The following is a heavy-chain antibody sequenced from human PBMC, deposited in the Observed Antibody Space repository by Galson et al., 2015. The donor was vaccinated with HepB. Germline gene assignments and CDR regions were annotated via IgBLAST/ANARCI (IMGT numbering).Heavy chain of an antibody. CDR1: GFTFSNFA. CDR2: ISYDGSQK. J-gene: IGHJ4*02. Sequence: SLRLSCAASGFTFSNFAIHWVRQAPGKGLEWVAVISYDGSQKYYADSVKGRFTISRDNSKNTLFLQMNSLRVEDMAVYYCARGMGDTPFDYWGQGTLVTVSS. CDR3: ARGMGDTPFDY. D-gene: IGHD1-26*01. V-gene: IGHV3-30*04.